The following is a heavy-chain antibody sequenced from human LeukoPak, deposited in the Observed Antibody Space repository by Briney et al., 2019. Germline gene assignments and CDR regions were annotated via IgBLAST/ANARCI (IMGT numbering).Heavy chain of an antibody. D-gene: IGHD2-2*01. CDR1: GFTFSSYA. CDR3: APYCSTTTCAPGVFDY. Sequence: GGSLRLSCAASGFTFSSYAMSWVRQAPGKGLEWVSAISGSGGSTYYADSVKGRFIISRDNSKNTLYLQMTSLRAEDTAVYYCAPYCSTTTCAPGVFDYRGQGTLVTVSS. V-gene: IGHV3-23*01. J-gene: IGHJ4*02. CDR2: ISGSGGST.